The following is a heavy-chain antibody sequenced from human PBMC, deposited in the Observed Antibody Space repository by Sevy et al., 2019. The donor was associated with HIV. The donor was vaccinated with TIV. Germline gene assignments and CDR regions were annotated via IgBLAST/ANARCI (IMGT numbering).Heavy chain of an antibody. CDR1: GFTFSSYW. CDR3: ARVLSRRYYDSSGYQVYYYYGMDV. J-gene: IGHJ6*02. CDR2: INSDGSST. D-gene: IGHD3-22*01. Sequence: GGSLRLSCAASGFTFSSYWMHWVRQAPGKGLVWVSHINSDGSSTSYADSVKGRFTISRDNAKNTLYLQMNSLRAEDTAGYYCARVLSRRYYDSSGYQVYYYYGMDVWGQGTTVTVSS. V-gene: IGHV3-74*01.